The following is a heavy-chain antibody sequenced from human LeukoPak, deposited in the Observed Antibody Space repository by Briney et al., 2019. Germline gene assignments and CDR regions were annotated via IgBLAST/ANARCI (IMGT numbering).Heavy chain of an antibody. CDR3: ARRVAAAGTGGDY. J-gene: IGHJ4*02. V-gene: IGHV4-39*01. CDR1: GGSISSSSYY. D-gene: IGHD6-13*01. CDR2: IYYSGST. Sequence: SETLSLTCTVSGGSISSSSYYWGWIRQPPGKGLEWIGSIYYSGSTYYNPSLKSRVTISVDTSKNQFSLKLSSVTAADTAVYYCARRVAAAGTGGDYWGQGTLVTVSS.